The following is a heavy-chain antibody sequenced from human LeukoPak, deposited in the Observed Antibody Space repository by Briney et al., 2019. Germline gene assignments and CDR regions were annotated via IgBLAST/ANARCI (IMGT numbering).Heavy chain of an antibody. Sequence: PSETLSLTCTVSGGSISSYYWSWIRQPPGKGLEWIGYIYYSGSTNYNPSLKSRVTISVDTSKNQFSLKLSSVTAAGTAVYYCARRDGYNYSEDYWGQGTLVTVSS. J-gene: IGHJ4*02. V-gene: IGHV4-59*08. CDR1: GGSISSYY. CDR3: ARRDGYNYSEDY. D-gene: IGHD5-24*01. CDR2: IYYSGST.